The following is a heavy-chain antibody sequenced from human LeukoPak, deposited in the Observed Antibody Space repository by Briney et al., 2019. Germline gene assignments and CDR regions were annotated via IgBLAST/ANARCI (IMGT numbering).Heavy chain of an antibody. CDR1: GAHITNYH. CDR2: LYNTGST. Sequence: PSETLSLTCSVSGAHITNYHWSWIRQPAGKGLEWIGRLYNTGSTNFNPSLQRRVTMSADTSKNQFSLSLSSVTAADTAVYYCVKDEPDNSRYYLIHYWGQGILVTVSS. V-gene: IGHV4-4*07. J-gene: IGHJ1*01. CDR3: VKDEPDNSRYYLIHY. D-gene: IGHD3-22*01.